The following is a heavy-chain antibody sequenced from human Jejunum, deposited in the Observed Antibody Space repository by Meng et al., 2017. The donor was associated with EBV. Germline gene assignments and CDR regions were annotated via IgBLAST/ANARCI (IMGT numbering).Heavy chain of an antibody. D-gene: IGHD2/OR15-2a*01. Sequence: QLQLQKSGPGLVPPLGXLSLTCXVSGGSINSKNWWHWVRQAPGKGLEWIGEIDHSGSTHYNPSLKSRVTISLGTSMNQFSLELTSPTAADTAVYYCARDSQYLARGYFDYRGPGAMVTVSS. J-gene: IGHJ4*02. CDR3: ARDSQYLARGYFDY. V-gene: IGHV4-4*02. CDR1: GGSINSKNW. CDR2: IDHSGST.